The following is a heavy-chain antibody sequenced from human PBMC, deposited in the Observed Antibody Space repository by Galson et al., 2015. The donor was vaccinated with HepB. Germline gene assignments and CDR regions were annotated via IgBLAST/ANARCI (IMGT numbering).Heavy chain of an antibody. J-gene: IGHJ6*02. CDR3: AKARGVATIVGYGMDV. Sequence: SLRLSCAASGFTFSSYGMHWVRQAPGKGLEWVAVISYDGSNKYYADSVKGRFTISRDNSKNTLYLQMNSLRAEDTAVYYCAKARGVATIVGYGMDVWGQGTTVTVSS. D-gene: IGHD5-12*01. CDR1: GFTFSSYG. CDR2: ISYDGSNK. V-gene: IGHV3-30*18.